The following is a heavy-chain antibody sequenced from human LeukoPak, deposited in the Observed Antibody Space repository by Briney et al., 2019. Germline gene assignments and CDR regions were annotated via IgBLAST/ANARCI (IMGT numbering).Heavy chain of an antibody. CDR2: IYYSGST. CDR1: GGSFSGYY. Sequence: PSETLSLTCAVYGGSFSGYYWSWIRQHPGKGLEWIGYIYYSGSTYYNPSLKSRVTISVDTSKNQFSLKLSSVTAADTAVYYCAYIPDYWGQGTLVTVSS. J-gene: IGHJ4*02. CDR3: AYIPDY. V-gene: IGHV4-31*11.